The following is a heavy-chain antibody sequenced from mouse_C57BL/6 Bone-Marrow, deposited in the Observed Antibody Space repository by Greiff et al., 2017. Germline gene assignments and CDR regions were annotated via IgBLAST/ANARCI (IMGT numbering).Heavy chain of an antibody. CDR2: IRLKSDNYAT. CDR1: GFTFSNYW. V-gene: IGHV6-3*01. D-gene: IGHD2-4*01. Sequence: VMLVESGGGLVQPGGSMKLSCVASGFTFSNYWMNWVRQSPEKGLEWVAQIRLKSDNYATHYAESVKGRFTISRDDSKSSVYLQMNNLRAEDTGIYYCTSDYGYAMDYWGQGTSVTVSS. J-gene: IGHJ4*01. CDR3: TSDYGYAMDY.